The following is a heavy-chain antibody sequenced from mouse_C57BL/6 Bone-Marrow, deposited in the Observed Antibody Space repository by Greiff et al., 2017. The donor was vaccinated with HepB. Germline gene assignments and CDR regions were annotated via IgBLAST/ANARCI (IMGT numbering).Heavy chain of an antibody. CDR2: IYPGDGDT. J-gene: IGHJ2*01. CDR1: GYAFSSSW. D-gene: IGHD1-1*01. CDR3: ARSLLLRYFDY. Sequence: QVQLKESGPELVKPGASVKISCKASGYAFSSSWMNWVKQRPGKGLEWIGRIYPGDGDTNYNGKFKGKATLTADKSSSTAYMQLSSLTSEDSAVYFCARSLLLRYFDYWGQVTTLTVSS. V-gene: IGHV1-82*01.